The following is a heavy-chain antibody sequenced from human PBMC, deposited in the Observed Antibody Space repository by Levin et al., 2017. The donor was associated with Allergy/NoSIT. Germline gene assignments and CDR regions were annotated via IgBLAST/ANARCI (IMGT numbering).Heavy chain of an antibody. J-gene: IGHJ4*02. D-gene: IGHD3-10*01. V-gene: IGHV4-34*01. CDR3: ARGPRGYGSGSYYDY. CDR2: INHSGST. CDR1: GGSFSGYY. Sequence: SQTLSLTCAVYGGSFSGYYWSWIRQPPGKGLEWIGEINHSGSTNYNPSLKSRVTISVDTSKNQFSLKLSSVTAADTAVYYCARGPRGYGSGSYYDYWGQGTLVTVSS.